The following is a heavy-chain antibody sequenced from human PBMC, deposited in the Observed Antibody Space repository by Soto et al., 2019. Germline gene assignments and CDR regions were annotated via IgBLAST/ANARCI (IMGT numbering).Heavy chain of an antibody. CDR3: AIGGFWVVAADTLGGVVDL. V-gene: IGHV4-34*01. D-gene: IGHD2-15*01. Sequence: PSETLSLTCAVYGGSFSRYYWSWIRQPPGKGLEWIGEINHSGSTNYNPSLKSRVTISVDTSKNQVSLKLSSVTAADTAMYYCAIGGFWVVAADTLGGVVDLWGQGATVTVSS. CDR2: INHSGST. CDR1: GGSFSRYY. J-gene: IGHJ3*01.